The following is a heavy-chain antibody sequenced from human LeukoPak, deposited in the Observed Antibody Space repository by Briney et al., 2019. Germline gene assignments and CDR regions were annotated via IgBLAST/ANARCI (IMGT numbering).Heavy chain of an antibody. CDR3: ARAPDNYGIDDY. V-gene: IGHV1-46*04. J-gene: IGHJ4*02. D-gene: IGHD5-18*01. CDR2: INPSAGST. CDR1: GYTFTSYY. Sequence: ASVKVSCKASGYTFTSYYMHWVRQAPAQGLEWMGIINPSAGSTSYAPKLQGRVTLTRDTSTSTVYMELSSLGYEDTAIYYCARAPDNYGIDDYWGQGTLLTVSS.